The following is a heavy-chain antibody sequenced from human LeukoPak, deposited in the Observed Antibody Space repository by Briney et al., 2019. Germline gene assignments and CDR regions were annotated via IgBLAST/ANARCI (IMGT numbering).Heavy chain of an antibody. D-gene: IGHD5-12*01. J-gene: IGHJ3*02. CDR1: GFTFSSYS. CDR2: ISSSSSYI. V-gene: IGHV3-21*01. CDR3: AREAGIVATTRDAFDI. Sequence: GGSLRLSCAASGFTFSSYSMNWVRQAPGKGPEWVSSISSSSSYIYYADSVKGRFTISRDNAKNSPYLQMNSLRAEDTAVYYRAREAGIVATTRDAFDIWGQGTMVTVSS.